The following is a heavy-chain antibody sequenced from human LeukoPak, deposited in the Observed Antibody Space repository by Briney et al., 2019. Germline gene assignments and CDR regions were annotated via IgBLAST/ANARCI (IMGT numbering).Heavy chain of an antibody. Sequence: SDTLSLTCTVSGGSISSSSYYWGWIRQPPGKGLEWIVSIYYSGSTYYNPSLKSRVTISVDTSQNPFSLKLPSLPAPAPAVYYCAREWVLRPADPLGGWFDPWGQGTLVTVSS. CDR2: IYYSGST. J-gene: IGHJ5*02. V-gene: IGHV4-39*02. CDR3: AREWVLRPADPLGGWFDP. D-gene: IGHD3-16*01. CDR1: GGSISSSSYY.